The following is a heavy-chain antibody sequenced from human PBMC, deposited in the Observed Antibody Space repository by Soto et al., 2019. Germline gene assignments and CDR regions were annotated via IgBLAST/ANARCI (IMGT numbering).Heavy chain of an antibody. CDR3: ARISRYDSSGYCAQCLDN. V-gene: IGHV4-61*01. CDR1: DGSVSSGNDY. Sequence: QVQLQESGPGLVKPSETLSLTCTVSDGSVSSGNDYWSWIRQPPGKGLEWIGYIYYSGTTNYNPSLNSRVTSSVDTSKNQFTMKLSSVIAADTAVYYCARISRYDSSGYCAQCLDNWGQGTLVTVSS. D-gene: IGHD3-22*01. J-gene: IGHJ4*02. CDR2: IYYSGTT.